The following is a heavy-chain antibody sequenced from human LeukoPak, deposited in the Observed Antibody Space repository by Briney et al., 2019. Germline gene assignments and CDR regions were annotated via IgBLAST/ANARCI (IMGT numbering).Heavy chain of an antibody. CDR2: TYYRSKWYN. J-gene: IGHJ6*02. CDR1: GDSVSSNSAA. V-gene: IGHV6-1*01. D-gene: IGHD6-13*01. Sequence: SQTLSLTCAISGDSVSSNSAAWNWIRQSPSRGLEWLGRTYYRSKWYNGYAVSVKSRITINPDTSKNQFSLQLNSVTPEDTAVYYCARGSSSKHYYYYGMDVWGQGTTVTVSS. CDR3: ARGSSSKHYYYYGMDV.